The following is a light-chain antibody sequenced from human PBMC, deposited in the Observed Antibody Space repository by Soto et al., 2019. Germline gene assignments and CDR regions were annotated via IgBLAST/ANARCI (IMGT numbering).Light chain of an antibody. Sequence: EIVLTQSPDTLSLSPGERATLSCRASQTVSRNYLGWHQQKPGQAPRLLIYGASIRAAGIQDRFSGSGSGTDFTLTISRLEPEDFAVYYCQQYGSSPDTFGQGTKLEIK. J-gene: IGKJ2*01. CDR1: QTVSRNY. CDR3: QQYGSSPDT. CDR2: GAS. V-gene: IGKV3-20*01.